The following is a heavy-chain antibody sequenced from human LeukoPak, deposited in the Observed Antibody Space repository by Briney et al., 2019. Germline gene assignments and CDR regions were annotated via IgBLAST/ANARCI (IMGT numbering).Heavy chain of an antibody. D-gene: IGHD3-22*01. V-gene: IGHV3-7*01. J-gene: IGHJ4*02. CDR3: ARDLYRIVVVPHYFDY. CDR1: GLTSSSYW. Sequence: VGSLRLSCAASGLTSSSYWMSWVRQAPGKGLERVANIKKDGGEKDYVHSVKRRLTLSRDNAKNSLYLQMNSLSGEDTAVYYCARDLYRIVVVPHYFDYWGQGTLVTVSS. CDR2: IKKDGGEK.